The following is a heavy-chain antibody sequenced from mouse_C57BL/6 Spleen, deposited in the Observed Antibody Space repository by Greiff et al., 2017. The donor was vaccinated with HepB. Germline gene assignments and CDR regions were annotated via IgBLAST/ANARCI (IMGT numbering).Heavy chain of an antibody. CDR1: GYTFTSYW. J-gene: IGHJ3*01. CDR2: MEKGRGRT. V-gene: IGHV1-55*01. Sequence: QVQLQQPGAELVKPGASVKMSCKASGYTFTSYWITWVKQRPGQGLEGRGDMEKGRGRTNYNEKFKSKATLTVDTSSSTAYMQLSSLTSEDSAVYYCARDHYYGSSPFAYWGQGTLVTVSA. CDR3: ARDHYYGSSPFAY. D-gene: IGHD1-1*01.